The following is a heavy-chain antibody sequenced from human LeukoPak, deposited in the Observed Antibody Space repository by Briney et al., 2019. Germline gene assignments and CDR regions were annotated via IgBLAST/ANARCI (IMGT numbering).Heavy chain of an antibody. CDR2: IYPGDSDT. D-gene: IGHD5-24*01. Sequence: GESLKISCKGSGYSFTSYWIGWVRQMPGKGLEWMGIIYPGDSDTRYSPSFQGQVTISADKSVSTAYLQWSSLKASDTAVYYCATRDGYNSKYYYYYVDVWGKGTTVTVSS. CDR1: GYSFTSYW. V-gene: IGHV5-51*01. J-gene: IGHJ6*03. CDR3: ATRDGYNSKYYYYYVDV.